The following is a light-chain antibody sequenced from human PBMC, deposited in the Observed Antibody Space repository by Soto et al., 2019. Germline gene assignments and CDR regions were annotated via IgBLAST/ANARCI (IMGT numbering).Light chain of an antibody. CDR3: QQFSSYPLT. J-gene: IGKJ4*01. CDR2: DAS. CDR1: QSVGGN. V-gene: IGKV3-20*01. Sequence: DIVLTQSPATLSVSPGERATLSCRASQSVGGNLAWYQQKPGQAPRLLIYDASSRATGIPDRFSGGGSGTDFTLTISRLEPEDFAVYYCQQFSSYPLTFGGGTKVDIK.